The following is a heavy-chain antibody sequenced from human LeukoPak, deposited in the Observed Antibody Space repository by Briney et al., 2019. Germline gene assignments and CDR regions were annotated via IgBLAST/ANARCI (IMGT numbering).Heavy chain of an antibody. CDR2: IWYDGSNK. J-gene: IGHJ4*02. D-gene: IGHD6-13*01. CDR3: ARDWSALGTGGGVY. Sequence: GGSLRLSCAASGFTFSSYGMHWVRQAPGKGLEWMAVIWYDGSNKYYADSVKGRFTISRDNSKDTLYLQMNSLRAEDTAVYYCARDWSALGTGGGVYWGQGTLVTVSS. CDR1: GFTFSSYG. V-gene: IGHV3-33*01.